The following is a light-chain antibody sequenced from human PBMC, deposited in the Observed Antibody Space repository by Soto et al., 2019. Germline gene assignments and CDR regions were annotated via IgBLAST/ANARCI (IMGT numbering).Light chain of an antibody. CDR1: QTISSN. J-gene: IGKJ5*01. CDR2: AAS. V-gene: IGKV1-39*01. Sequence: DIQMTQPPSSLSASVGDRVTITCRASQTISSNLNWYRHKPGKAPDLLIYAASSLQSGVPSRFSGSGSGTEFTLTISSLQPDDFATYYCQQSYSTPITFGQGTRLEIK. CDR3: QQSYSTPIT.